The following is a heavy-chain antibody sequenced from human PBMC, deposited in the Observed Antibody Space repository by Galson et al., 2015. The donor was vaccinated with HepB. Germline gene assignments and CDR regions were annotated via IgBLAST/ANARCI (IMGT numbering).Heavy chain of an antibody. CDR2: IYPGDSDT. CDR3: ARRAYSSSWYYFDY. V-gene: IGHV5-51*01. Sequence: QSGAEVKKPGESLKISCKGSGYSFTNFWITWVRQMPGKGLEWMGIIYPGDSDTKYSPSFQGQVTTSADRSISTAYLQWSSLKASDTAMYYCARRAYSSSWYYFDYWGQGTLVTVSS. CDR1: GYSFTNFW. D-gene: IGHD6-13*01. J-gene: IGHJ4*02.